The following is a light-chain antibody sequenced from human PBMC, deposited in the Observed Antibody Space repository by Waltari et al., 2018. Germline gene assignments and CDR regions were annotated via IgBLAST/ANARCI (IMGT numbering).Light chain of an antibody. CDR2: EVT. Sequence: WYHHPPDNVPQVMISEVTTRPGGVSNRFSGSKSGNTASLTTSGLQADDEAEYYCCSDAGSGTYVFGTGTKLTV. CDR3: CSDAGSGTYV. J-gene: IGLJ1*01. V-gene: IGLV2-23*02.